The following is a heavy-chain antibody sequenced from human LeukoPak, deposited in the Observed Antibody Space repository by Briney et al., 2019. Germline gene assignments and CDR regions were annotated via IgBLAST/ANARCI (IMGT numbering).Heavy chain of an antibody. J-gene: IGHJ5*02. CDR2: IYYSGST. V-gene: IGHV4-59*01. Sequence: SETLSLTCTVSGGSISSYYWSWIRQPPGKGLEWIGYIYYSGSTSHNPSLKSRVTISVDTSENQFSLKLSSVTAADTAVYYCAREDACSSTNCYTNNWFDPWGQGILVTVSS. CDR3: AREDACSSTNCYTNNWFDP. D-gene: IGHD2-2*01. CDR1: GGSISSYY.